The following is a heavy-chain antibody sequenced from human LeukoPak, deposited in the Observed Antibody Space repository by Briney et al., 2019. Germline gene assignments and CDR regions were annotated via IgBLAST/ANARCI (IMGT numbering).Heavy chain of an antibody. J-gene: IGHJ4*02. CDR3: ARESYYYDSSGYSTTSFDY. V-gene: IGHV1-24*01. Sequence: ASVKVSCKVSGYTLTELSMHWVRQAPGKGLEWMGGFDPEDGETIYAQKFQGRVTMTEDTSTDTAYMELSSLRSEDTAVYYCARESYYYDSSGYSTTSFDYWGQGTLVTVSS. CDR1: GYTLTELS. D-gene: IGHD3-22*01. CDR2: FDPEDGET.